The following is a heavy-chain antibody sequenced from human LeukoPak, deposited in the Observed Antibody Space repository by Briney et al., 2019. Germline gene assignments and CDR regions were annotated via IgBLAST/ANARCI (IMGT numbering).Heavy chain of an antibody. CDR1: GFTFSSYA. Sequence: SGGSLRLSCAASGFTFSSYAMSWVRQAPGKGLEWVSAISHTGSDTYYADSVKDRFSISRENSKNTLYLQMNSLRAEDTALYYCAKRFYGSGSFYGDWGRGTLVTVSS. CDR2: ISHTGSDT. J-gene: IGHJ4*02. V-gene: IGHV3-23*01. D-gene: IGHD3-10*01. CDR3: AKRFYGSGSFYGD.